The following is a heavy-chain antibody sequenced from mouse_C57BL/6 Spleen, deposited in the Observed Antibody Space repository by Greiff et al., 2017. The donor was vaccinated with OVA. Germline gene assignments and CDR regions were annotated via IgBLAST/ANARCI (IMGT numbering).Heavy chain of an antibody. J-gene: IGHJ2*01. V-gene: IGHV5-9-1*02. CDR3: TRASTGVYFDY. CDR1: GFTFSSYA. CDR2: ISSGGDYI. D-gene: IGHD2-1*01. Sequence: EVHLVESGEGLVKPGGSLKLSCAASGFTFSSYAMSWVRQTPEKRLEWVAYISSGGDYIYYADTVKGRFTISRDNARNTLYLQMSSLKSEDTAMYYCTRASTGVYFDYWGQGTTLTVSS.